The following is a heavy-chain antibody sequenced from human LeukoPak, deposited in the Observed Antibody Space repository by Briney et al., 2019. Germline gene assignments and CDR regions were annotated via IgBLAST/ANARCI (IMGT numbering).Heavy chain of an antibody. Sequence: GGSLRLSCAASGLTFSSHWMHWVRQAPGKGLVWVSRITNDGSSTTYADSVKGRFTISRDNAKNMLYLQVNSLRAEDTAVYYCAKEFDDIVVVVAASDYFDYWGQGTLVTVSS. J-gene: IGHJ4*02. CDR1: GLTFSSHW. V-gene: IGHV3-74*01. CDR3: AKEFDDIVVVVAASDYFDY. D-gene: IGHD2-15*01. CDR2: ITNDGSST.